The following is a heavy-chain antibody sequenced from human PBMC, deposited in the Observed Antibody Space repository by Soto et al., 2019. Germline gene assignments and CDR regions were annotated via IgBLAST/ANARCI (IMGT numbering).Heavy chain of an antibody. CDR3: VRKSVETGTRRGRSGEY. CDR2: ISTTSDSI. V-gene: IGHV3-21*01. D-gene: IGHD1-1*01. Sequence: EVQLVESGGGLVKPGGSLRLSCEASGFIFSTANMNWVRQAPGKGLQWVSSISTTSDSIFYADSVKGRFTISRDHAKDSLYLQMNSLTAEDTAVYYCVRKSVETGTRRGRSGEYWGQGPLVTVS. CDR1: GFIFSTAN. J-gene: IGHJ4*02.